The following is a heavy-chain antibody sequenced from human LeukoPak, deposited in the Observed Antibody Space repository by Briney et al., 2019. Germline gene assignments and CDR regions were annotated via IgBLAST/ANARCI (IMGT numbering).Heavy chain of an antibody. CDR3: ARAPYSSSPGGYYFDY. D-gene: IGHD6-6*01. Sequence: ASVKVSCKASGYTFTSYGISWVRQAPGQGLEWMGWISAYNGNTNYAQKLQGRVTMTTDTSTSTAYMELRSLRSDDTAVYYCARAPYSSSPGGYYFDYWGQGTLVTVSS. CDR2: ISAYNGNT. V-gene: IGHV1-18*01. J-gene: IGHJ4*02. CDR1: GYTFTSYG.